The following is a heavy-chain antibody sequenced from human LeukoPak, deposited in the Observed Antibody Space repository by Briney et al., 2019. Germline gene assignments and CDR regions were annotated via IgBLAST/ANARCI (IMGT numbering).Heavy chain of an antibody. Sequence: LRLSCAASGFTFSSYAMHWVRQAPGKGLEWIGYIYYSGSTYYNPSLKSRVTISVDTSKNQFSLKLSSVTATDTAVYYCARMGQGLEYYDSSGSADYWGQGTLVTVSS. V-gene: IGHV4-30-4*01. CDR3: ARMGQGLEYYDSSGSADY. D-gene: IGHD3-22*01. CDR2: IYYSGST. J-gene: IGHJ4*02. CDR1: GFTFSSYAMH.